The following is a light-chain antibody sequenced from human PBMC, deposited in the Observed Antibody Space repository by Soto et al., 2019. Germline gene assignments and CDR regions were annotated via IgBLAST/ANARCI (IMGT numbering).Light chain of an antibody. Sequence: EIVMTQSPATLSVSPGERATLSCRASQSVSSNLAWYQQKPGQAPRLLIYGASTRATGIPARFSGSGSGTEFTLIISSLQSEDYAVYYCHQYNNWPPWTFGQGTKVDI. CDR3: HQYNNWPPWT. CDR2: GAS. V-gene: IGKV3-15*01. J-gene: IGKJ1*01. CDR1: QSVSSN.